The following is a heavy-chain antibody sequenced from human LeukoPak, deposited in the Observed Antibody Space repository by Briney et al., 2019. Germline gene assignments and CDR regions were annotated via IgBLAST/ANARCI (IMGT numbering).Heavy chain of an antibody. CDR1: GYTFTHYG. CDR3: AKDFHSWSRDY. D-gene: IGHD6-13*01. J-gene: IGHJ4*02. CDR2: ISYDGNN. V-gene: IGHV3-30*18. Sequence: GGSLRLSCVISGYTFTHYGFHWVRQAPGKALEWVAYISYDGNNKYEDSVKGRFTISRDNSKSTLHLQMNSLRAEDTAVYYCAKDFHSWSRDYWGQGTLVTVSS.